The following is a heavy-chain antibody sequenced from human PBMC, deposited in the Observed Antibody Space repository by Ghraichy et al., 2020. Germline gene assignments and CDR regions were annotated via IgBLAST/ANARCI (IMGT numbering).Heavy chain of an antibody. CDR2: IYYSGST. CDR1: GGSISSYY. V-gene: IGHV4-59*01. CDR3: ARAHYDILTGYGGWFDP. D-gene: IGHD3-9*01. Sequence: SETLSLTCTVSGGSISSYYWSWIRQPPGKGLEWIGYIYYSGSTNYNPSLKSRVTISVDTSKNQFSLKLSSVTAADTAVYYCARAHYDILTGYGGWFDPWGQGTLVTVSS. J-gene: IGHJ5*02.